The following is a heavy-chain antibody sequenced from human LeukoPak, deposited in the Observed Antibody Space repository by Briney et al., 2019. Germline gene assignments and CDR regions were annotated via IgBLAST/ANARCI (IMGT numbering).Heavy chain of an antibody. D-gene: IGHD1-14*01. CDR2: IYHSGST. J-gene: IGHJ5*02. Sequence: SETLSLTCTVSGGSISSGGYYWSWIRQAPGAGLEWIGYIYHSGSTHYNPSLKSRVTISVDRSKNQFFLKLTSVTAADTAVYYCARDKSPSITSHVGWFDPWGQETLVTVSS. CDR3: ARDKSPSITSHVGWFDP. CDR1: GGSISSGGYY. V-gene: IGHV4-30-2*01.